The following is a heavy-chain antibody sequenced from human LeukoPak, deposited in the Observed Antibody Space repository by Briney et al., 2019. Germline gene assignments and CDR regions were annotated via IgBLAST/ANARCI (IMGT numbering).Heavy chain of an antibody. J-gene: IGHJ4*02. Sequence: GGSLRLSCAASGFTFSSYSMNWVRQAPGKGLDWVAVISFDGSKKYYADSVKGRFIISRDNSKNTLYLQMNSLRAEDTAVYYCARGRELLAYWGQGTLVTVSS. V-gene: IGHV3-30*03. CDR1: GFTFSSYS. CDR2: ISFDGSKK. D-gene: IGHD1-26*01. CDR3: ARGRELLAY.